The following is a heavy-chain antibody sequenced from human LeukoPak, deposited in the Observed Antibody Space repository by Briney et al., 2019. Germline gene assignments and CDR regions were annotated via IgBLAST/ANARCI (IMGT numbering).Heavy chain of an antibody. CDR3: AKGPRIAAAARYFDY. CDR2: ISGSGGGT. J-gene: IGHJ4*02. V-gene: IGHV3-23*01. D-gene: IGHD6-13*01. CDR1: GFTFSSYA. Sequence: GGSLRLSCAASGFTFSSYAMSWVRQAPGKGLEWVSAISGSGGGTYYADSVKGRFTISRDNSKNTLYLQMNSLRAEDTAVYYCAKGPRIAAAARYFDYWGQGTLVTVSS.